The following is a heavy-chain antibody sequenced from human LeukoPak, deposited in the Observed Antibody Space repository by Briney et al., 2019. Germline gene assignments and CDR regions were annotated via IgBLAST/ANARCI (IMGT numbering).Heavy chain of an antibody. CDR3: ATDRTYCSSTSCYSYFDY. Sequence: GASVKVSCKVSGYTLTELSMHWVRQAAGKGLEGMGGFDPEDGETIYAQKFQGRVTMTEDTSTDTAYMELSSLRSEDTAVYYCATDRTYCSSTSCYSYFDYWGQGTLVTVSS. J-gene: IGHJ4*02. D-gene: IGHD2-2*01. CDR2: FDPEDGET. CDR1: GYTLTELS. V-gene: IGHV1-24*01.